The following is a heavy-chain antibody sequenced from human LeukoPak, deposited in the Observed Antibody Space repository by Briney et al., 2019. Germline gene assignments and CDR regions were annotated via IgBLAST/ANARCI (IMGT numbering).Heavy chain of an antibody. CDR2: IFPGDFGA. V-gene: IGHV5-51*01. CDR1: GYSFTNHR. D-gene: IGHD3-10*01. J-gene: IGHJ4*02. CDR3: AILTMASPGRTF. Sequence: GESLKISCEGSGYSFTNHRIGWVRQMPGKGLEWMATIFPGDFGATCNPSFQGQVTVSADKSINTAYLKWSSLKASDTAIYYCAILTMASPGRTFWGQGTLVTVSS.